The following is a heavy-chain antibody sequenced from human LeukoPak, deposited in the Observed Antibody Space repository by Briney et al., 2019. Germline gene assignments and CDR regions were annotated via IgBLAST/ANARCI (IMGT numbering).Heavy chain of an antibody. D-gene: IGHD2-15*01. Sequence: KASETLSLTCAVYGGSFSGYYWSWIRQPPGKGLEWIGEINHSGSTNYNPSLKSRVTISVDTSKNQFSLKLSSVTAADTAVYYCARGLRDCSGGSCYSGRWFDSWGQGTLVTVSS. CDR2: INHSGST. CDR1: GGSFSGYY. V-gene: IGHV4-34*01. CDR3: ARGLRDCSGGSCYSGRWFDS. J-gene: IGHJ5*01.